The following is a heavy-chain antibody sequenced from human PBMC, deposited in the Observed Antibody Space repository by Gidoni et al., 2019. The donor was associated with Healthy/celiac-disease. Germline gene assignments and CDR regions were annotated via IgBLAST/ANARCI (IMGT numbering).Heavy chain of an antibody. Sequence: QVQRVGPGGGVVQPGGSLCTPGAAPGCPLISYGMPWVRQATGKGRGWVSVISYDGSNKYYADSVKGLFTISRDNSKNPLYLQMNSLRAEDTAVYYCAKDRYDSSGYPDGYWGQGNLVTVSS. V-gene: IGHV3-30*18. D-gene: IGHD3-22*01. CDR2: ISYDGSNK. J-gene: IGHJ4*02. CDR1: GCPLISYG. CDR3: AKDRYDSSGYPDGY.